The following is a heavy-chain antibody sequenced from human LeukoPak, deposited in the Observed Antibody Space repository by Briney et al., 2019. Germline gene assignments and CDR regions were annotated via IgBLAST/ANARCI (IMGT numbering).Heavy chain of an antibody. CDR3: ARERGTYCSSTSCYEPFDY. V-gene: IGHV3-11*04. Sequence: GGSLRLSCAASGFTFSDYYMNWIRQAPGKGLEWVSYISSSGNTIYYADSVKGRLTISRDNAKNSLYLQMNSLRAEDTAVYYCARERGTYCSSTSCYEPFDYWGQGTLVTVSS. J-gene: IGHJ4*02. CDR1: GFTFSDYY. D-gene: IGHD2-2*01. CDR2: ISSSGNTI.